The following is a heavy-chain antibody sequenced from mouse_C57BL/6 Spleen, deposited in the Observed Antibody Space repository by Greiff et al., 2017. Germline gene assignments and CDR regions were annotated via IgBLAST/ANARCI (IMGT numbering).Heavy chain of an antibody. V-gene: IGHV1-54*01. J-gene: IGHJ2*01. CDR1: GYAFTNYL. CDR3: ARGTVVALDY. D-gene: IGHD1-1*01. CDR2: INPGSGGT. Sequence: QVQLQQSGAELVRPGTSVKVSCKASGYAFTNYLIEWVKQRPGQGLEWIGVINPGSGGTTYNEKFKGKATLTADKSSSTAYMQLSSLTSEDSAVYYCARGTVVALDYWGQGTTLTVSS.